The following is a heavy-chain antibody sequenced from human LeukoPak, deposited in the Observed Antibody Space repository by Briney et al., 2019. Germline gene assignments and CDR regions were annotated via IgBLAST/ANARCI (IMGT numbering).Heavy chain of an antibody. CDR2: ITNSGRST. Sequence: GGSLRLSCAVSGFTFSSYAMTWVRQAPGEGLEWVSSITNSGRSTYYADSVKGRFTISRDNSKNTLFLQMNSLRVEDTAVYYCANDEGCSGDNCYSGSQLIGHWGQGTLVTVSS. D-gene: IGHD2-15*01. V-gene: IGHV3-23*01. CDR1: GFTFSSYA. J-gene: IGHJ4*02. CDR3: ANDEGCSGDNCYSGSQLIGH.